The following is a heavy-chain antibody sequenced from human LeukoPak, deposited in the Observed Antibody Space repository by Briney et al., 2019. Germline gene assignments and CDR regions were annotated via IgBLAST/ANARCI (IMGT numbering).Heavy chain of an antibody. Sequence: GGSLRLSCAASGFTFRSYAMSWVRQAPGKGLEWVSAISGSGGSTYYADSVKGRFTISRDNSKNTLYLHMNSLRAEDAAIYYCAKTVFETSGFYPNFDYWGQGTLVTASS. CDR1: GFTFRSYA. J-gene: IGHJ4*02. D-gene: IGHD3-22*01. CDR2: ISGSGGST. CDR3: AKTVFETSGFYPNFDY. V-gene: IGHV3-23*01.